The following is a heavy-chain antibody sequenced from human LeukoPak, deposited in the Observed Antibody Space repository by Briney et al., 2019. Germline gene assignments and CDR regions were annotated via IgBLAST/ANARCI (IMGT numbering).Heavy chain of an antibody. CDR3: ARVLRLTYYYGSGTAPGYYGMDV. V-gene: IGHV1-24*01. J-gene: IGHJ6*02. Sequence: ASVKVSCKVSGYTLTELSMHWVRQAPGKGLEWMGGFDPEDGETIYAQKFQGRVTMTEDTSTDTAYMELSSLRSEDTAVYYCARVLRLTYYYGSGTAPGYYGMDVWGQGTTVTVSS. CDR2: FDPEDGET. D-gene: IGHD3-10*01. CDR1: GYTLTELS.